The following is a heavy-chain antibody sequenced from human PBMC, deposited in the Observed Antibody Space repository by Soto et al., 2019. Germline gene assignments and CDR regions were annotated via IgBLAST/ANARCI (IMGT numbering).Heavy chain of an antibody. CDR2: MNPNSGNT. J-gene: IGHJ5*02. Sequence: ASVKVSCKASGYTFTSYDINWVRQATGQGLEWMGWMNPNSGNTGYAQKFQGRVTMTRNTSISTAYMELSSLRSEDTAVYYCAREWTRSGGRKNWFDPWGQGTLVTVSS. CDR1: GYTFTSYD. CDR3: AREWTRSGGRKNWFDP. D-gene: IGHD2-15*01. V-gene: IGHV1-8*01.